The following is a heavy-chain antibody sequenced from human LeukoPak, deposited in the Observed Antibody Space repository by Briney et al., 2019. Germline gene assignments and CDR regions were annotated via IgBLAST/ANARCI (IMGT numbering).Heavy chain of an antibody. D-gene: IGHD2-2*01. CDR1: GYTFTSYD. J-gene: IGHJ6*02. V-gene: IGHV1-8*01. CDR3: ARELCSSTSCYPSPMDV. CDR2: MNPNSGNT. Sequence: ASVKVSCKASGYTFTSYDINWVRQATGQGLEWMGWMNPNSGNTGYAQKFQGRVTMTRNTSISTAYMELSSLRSEDTAVYYCARELCSSTSCYPSPMDVWGQGTTVTVSS.